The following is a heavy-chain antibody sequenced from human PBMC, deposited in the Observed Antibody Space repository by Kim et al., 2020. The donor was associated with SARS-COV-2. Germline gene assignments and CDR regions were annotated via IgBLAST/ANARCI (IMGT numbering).Heavy chain of an antibody. CDR3: ARGKRYCSSTSCYAGSYYGMDV. Sequence: SETLSLTCAVYGGSFSGYYWSWIRQPPGKGLEWIGEINHSGSTNYNPSLKSRVTISVDTSKNQFSLKLSSVTAADTAVYYCARGKRYCSSTSCYAGSYYGMDVWGQGTTVTVSS. J-gene: IGHJ6*02. CDR1: GGSFSGYY. V-gene: IGHV4-34*01. CDR2: INHSGST. D-gene: IGHD2-2*01.